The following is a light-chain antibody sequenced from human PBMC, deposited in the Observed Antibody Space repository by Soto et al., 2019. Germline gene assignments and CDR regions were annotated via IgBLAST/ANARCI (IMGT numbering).Light chain of an antibody. V-gene: IGKV1-33*01. CDR3: QQYDNLPLT. Sequence: DIQMTQSPSSLSASVGDRVTITSQASQDISNYLNWYQQKPGKAPKLLIYDASNLETGVPSRFSGSGSGTDFTFTISSLQPEDNATYYCQQYDNLPLTFCPGTKVDIK. J-gene: IGKJ3*01. CDR2: DAS. CDR1: QDISNY.